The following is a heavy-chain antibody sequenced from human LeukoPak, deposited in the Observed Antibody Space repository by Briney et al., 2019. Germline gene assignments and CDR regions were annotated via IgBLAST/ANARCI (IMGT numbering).Heavy chain of an antibody. CDR2: IRYDGSKK. Sequence: GGSLRLSCAASGFSFSNYGMHWVRQAPGKGLEWVAFIRYDGSKKDYADSVKGRFTISRDNSKNTLFLKMNSLRGEDTAVYYCAREKEGYCSRTSCYLDYYYYYMDVWGKGTTVTISS. CDR3: AREKEGYCSRTSCYLDYYYYYMDV. D-gene: IGHD2-2*01. V-gene: IGHV3-30*02. CDR1: GFSFSNYG. J-gene: IGHJ6*03.